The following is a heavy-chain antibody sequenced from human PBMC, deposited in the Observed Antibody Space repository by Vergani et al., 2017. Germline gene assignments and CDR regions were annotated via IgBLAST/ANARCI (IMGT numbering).Heavy chain of an antibody. Sequence: QVQLVQSGAEVKKPGASVKVSCTASGYTFTSYYMHWVRQAPGQGLDWMGIINPSGGSTSYAQKFQGRVTMTRDTSTSTVYMELSSLRSEDTAVYYCAGVNWGRGAFDIWGQGTMVTVSS. J-gene: IGHJ3*02. CDR2: INPSGGST. CDR1: GYTFTSYY. D-gene: IGHD7-27*01. CDR3: AGVNWGRGAFDI. V-gene: IGHV1-46*01.